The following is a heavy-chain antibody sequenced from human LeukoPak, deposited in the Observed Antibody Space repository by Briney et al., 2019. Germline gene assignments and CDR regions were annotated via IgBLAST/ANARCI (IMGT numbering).Heavy chain of an antibody. CDR1: GYTFTSYA. J-gene: IGHJ6*02. Sequence: SVKVSCKASGYTFTSYAISWVRQAPGQGLEWMGGIIPIFGTANYAQKFQGRVTITADESTSTAYMELSSLRSEDTAVYYCARSRIAVAGTYYYYYGMDVWGQGTTVTVSS. CDR2: IIPIFGTA. D-gene: IGHD6-19*01. CDR3: ARSRIAVAGTYYYYYGMDV. V-gene: IGHV1-69*13.